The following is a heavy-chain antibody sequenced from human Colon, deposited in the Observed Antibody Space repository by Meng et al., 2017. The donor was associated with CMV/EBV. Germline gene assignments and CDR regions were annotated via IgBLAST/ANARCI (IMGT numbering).Heavy chain of an antibody. V-gene: IGHV3-48*03. Sequence: GGSLRLSCAASGFTFSSYEMNWVRQAPGKGLEWVSYISSSGSTIYYADSVKGRFTISRDNAKNSLYLQMNSLRAEDTAVYYCARGGGLGYCSSTSCYTSDAFDIWGQGTMVTVPS. D-gene: IGHD2-2*02. CDR2: ISSSGSTI. CDR1: GFTFSSYE. CDR3: ARGGGLGYCSSTSCYTSDAFDI. J-gene: IGHJ3*02.